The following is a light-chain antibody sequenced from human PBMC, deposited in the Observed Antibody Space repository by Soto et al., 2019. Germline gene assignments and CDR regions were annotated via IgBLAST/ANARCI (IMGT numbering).Light chain of an antibody. V-gene: IGKV1-13*02. CDR1: QGISSA. CDR3: QLRRT. Sequence: AIQLTQSPSSLSASVGDRVTITCRASQGISSALAWYQQKPGKAPKLLIYDASSLESGVPSRFSGSGSGTDFTLTISSLQPEDFATYYCQLRRTFGQGTKVEIK. CDR2: DAS. J-gene: IGKJ1*01.